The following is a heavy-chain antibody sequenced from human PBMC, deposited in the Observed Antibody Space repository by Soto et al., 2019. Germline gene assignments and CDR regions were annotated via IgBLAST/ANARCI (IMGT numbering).Heavy chain of an antibody. CDR3: ARDMQLWRLDY. CDR2: IYSGSST. J-gene: IGHJ4*02. CDR1: GFSVSISY. V-gene: IGHV3-53*01. D-gene: IGHD5-18*01. Sequence: PGGTLRLSCAASGFSVSISYITWVRQPPGKGLEWVSVIYSGSSTTYADSVKGRFTISRDNAQNTLYLQMNSLRAEDTAIYYCARDMQLWRLDYWGQGTQVTVSS.